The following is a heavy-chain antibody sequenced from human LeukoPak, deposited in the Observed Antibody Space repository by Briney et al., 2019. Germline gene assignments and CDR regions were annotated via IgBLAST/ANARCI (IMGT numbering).Heavy chain of an antibody. CDR1: GFTFSSYA. CDR2: ISGSGGST. Sequence: GGSLRLSCAASGFTFSSYAMSWVRQAPGKGLEWVSAISGSGGSTYYADSVKGRFTISRDNSKNTLYLQMNSLRAEDTAVYYCARSITYYYDSSGYFDYWGQGTLVTVSS. V-gene: IGHV3-23*01. D-gene: IGHD3-22*01. J-gene: IGHJ4*02. CDR3: ARSITYYYDSSGYFDY.